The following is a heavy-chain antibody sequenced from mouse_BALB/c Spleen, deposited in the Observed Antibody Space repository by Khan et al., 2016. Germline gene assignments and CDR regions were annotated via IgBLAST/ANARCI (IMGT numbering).Heavy chain of an antibody. V-gene: IGHV1-7*01. CDR2: INPSTGYT. CDR1: GYTFTSYW. D-gene: IGHD2-1*01. CDR3: VRGALYGNLYAMDY. J-gene: IGHJ4*01. Sequence: QVRLQQSGAELAKPGASVKMSCKASGYTFTSYWMHWVKQRPGQGLEWIGYINPSTGYTEYNQKFKDKATLTADKSSSTAYMQLSSLTSEDSAVYDCVRGALYGNLYAMDYWGQGTSVTVSS.